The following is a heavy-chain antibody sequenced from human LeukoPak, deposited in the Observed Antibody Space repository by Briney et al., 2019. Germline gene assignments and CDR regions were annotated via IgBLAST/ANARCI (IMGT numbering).Heavy chain of an antibody. D-gene: IGHD2-21*02. CDR3: ARHCGGDCFLDY. CDR2: IRSKANSYAT. CDR1: GFTFGDSA. Sequence: PGGSLGLSCAASGFTFGDSAMHWVRQASGKGLEWVGRIRSKANSYATVYAASVKGRFAISRGDSKNTAYLQMNSLKTEDTAVYYCARHCGGDCFLDYWGQGTLVTVSS. J-gene: IGHJ4*02. V-gene: IGHV3-73*01.